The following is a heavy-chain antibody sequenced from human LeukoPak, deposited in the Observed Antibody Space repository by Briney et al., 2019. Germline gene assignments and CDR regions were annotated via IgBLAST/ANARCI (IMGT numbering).Heavy chain of an antibody. Sequence: GGSLRLSCAASGFTFSSYWMSWVRQAPGKGLEWVANIKQDGSEKYYVDSVKGRFTISRDNAKNSLYLQMNSLRAEDTAVYYCARVLEMVRAGMDVWGQGTTVTVSS. CDR2: IKQDGSEK. V-gene: IGHV3-7*01. CDR1: GFTFSSYW. J-gene: IGHJ6*02. D-gene: IGHD3-10*01. CDR3: ARVLEMVRAGMDV.